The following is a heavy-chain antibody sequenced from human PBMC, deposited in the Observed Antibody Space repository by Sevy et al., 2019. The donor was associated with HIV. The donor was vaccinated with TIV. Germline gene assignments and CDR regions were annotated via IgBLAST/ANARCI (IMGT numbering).Heavy chain of an antibody. CDR3: ARDKGYCSSTSCRRYYYGMDV. J-gene: IGHJ6*02. D-gene: IGHD2-2*01. CDR2: IWYDGSSK. Sequence: GGSLRLSCAASGFNFSTYGMHWVRQAPGKGREGVAVIWYDGSSKYYGDSGKGRFTISRDNSKNTLYLQMNSLRAEDTAVYYCARDKGYCSSTSCRRYYYGMDVWGQGTTVTVSS. CDR1: GFNFSTYG. V-gene: IGHV3-33*01.